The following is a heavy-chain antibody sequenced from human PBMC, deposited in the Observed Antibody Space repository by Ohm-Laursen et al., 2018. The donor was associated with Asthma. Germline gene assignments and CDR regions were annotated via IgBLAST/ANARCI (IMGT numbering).Heavy chain of an antibody. J-gene: IGHJ6*02. CDR3: ARETATGSQNIHYYDLDV. Sequence: GSLRLSCAATGFTFSSYAMSWVRQAPGKGLECVSAIIGSGADTYYADSVKGRFTISRDNSKNTLYLQMNTLRAEDTAVYYCARETATGSQNIHYYDLDVWGQGTTVIVSS. D-gene: IGHD2-15*01. V-gene: IGHV3-23*01. CDR2: IIGSGADT. CDR1: GFTFSSYA.